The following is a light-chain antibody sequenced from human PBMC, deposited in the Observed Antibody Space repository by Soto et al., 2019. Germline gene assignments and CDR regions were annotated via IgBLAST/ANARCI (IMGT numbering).Light chain of an antibody. J-gene: IGLJ1*01. Sequence: QSVLTQPASVSGSPGQSITISCTGTSSDVGGYNFVSWFQHHPGKAPKVMIYGVSNRPSGVSNRFSGSKSGNTASLTISGLQAEDEADYYCSSYTTGSTHYVFGTGTKVTVL. CDR1: SSDVGGYNF. CDR3: SSYTTGSTHYV. CDR2: GVS. V-gene: IGLV2-14*01.